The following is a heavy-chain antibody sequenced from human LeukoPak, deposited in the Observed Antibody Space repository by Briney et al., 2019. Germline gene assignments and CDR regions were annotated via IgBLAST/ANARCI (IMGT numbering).Heavy chain of an antibody. Sequence: GGSPRLSCAASGFTFGTYWMTWVRQAPGKGLEWVANIKRDGSEKYYADSVKGRFTISRDNAKNSLFLQMNSLRVEDTAVYYCARLDGFNYWGQGTLVTVSS. CDR3: ARLDGFNY. J-gene: IGHJ4*02. D-gene: IGHD5-24*01. CDR1: GFTFGTYW. V-gene: IGHV3-7*01. CDR2: IKRDGSEK.